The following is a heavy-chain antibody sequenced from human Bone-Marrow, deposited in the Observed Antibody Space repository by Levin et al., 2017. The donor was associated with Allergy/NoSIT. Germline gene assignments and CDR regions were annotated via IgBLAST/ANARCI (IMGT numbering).Heavy chain of an antibody. CDR3: ARGMTATLQAFHF. CDR1: GFTFSDYA. Sequence: GESLKISCAASGFTFSDYAMSWVRQAPGKGLEWVSGIIYTGVNTFYADSVKGRFTISRDNSKNTLSLQMNGLRDEDTAVYFCARGMTATLQAFHFWGQGTLVTVSS. CDR2: IIYTGVNT. V-gene: IGHV3-23*01. D-gene: IGHD2-21*02. J-gene: IGHJ4*02.